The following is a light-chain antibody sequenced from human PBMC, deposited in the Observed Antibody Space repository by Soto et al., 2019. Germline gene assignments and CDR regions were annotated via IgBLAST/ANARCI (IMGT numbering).Light chain of an antibody. CDR1: QSISSW. Sequence: DIQMTQSPYTLPASVGDRVTITCRASQSISSWLAWYQQKPGKAPKLLIYKASTLKSGVPSRFSGSGSGTEFTLTISSLQPDDFATYYCQHYNSYSEAVGQGTKVDIK. CDR3: QHYNSYSEA. CDR2: KAS. V-gene: IGKV1-5*03. J-gene: IGKJ1*01.